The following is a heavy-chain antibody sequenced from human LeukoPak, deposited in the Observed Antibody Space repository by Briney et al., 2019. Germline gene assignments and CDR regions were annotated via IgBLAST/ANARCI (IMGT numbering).Heavy chain of an antibody. CDR1: GGSFSGYY. V-gene: IGHV3-20*04. Sequence: ETLSLTCAVYGGSFSGYYWSWVRQAPGKGLEWVSGINWNGGSTGYADSVKGRFTISRDNAKNSLYLHMNSLRAEDTALYYCARSVAASRDYWGQGTLVTVSS. CDR2: INWNGGST. CDR3: ARSVAASRDY. D-gene: IGHD2-15*01. J-gene: IGHJ4*02.